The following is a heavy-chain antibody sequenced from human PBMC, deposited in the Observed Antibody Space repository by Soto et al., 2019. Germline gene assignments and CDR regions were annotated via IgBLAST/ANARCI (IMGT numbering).Heavy chain of an antibody. Sequence: SETLSLTCAVSGGSISSGGYSWSWIRQPPGKGLEWIGYIYHSGSTYYNPSLKSRVNISVDRSKNQFSLKLSSVTAADTAVYYCARAPPVDYVDYADFDYWGQGTLVTVSS. V-gene: IGHV4-30-2*01. CDR1: GGSISSGGYS. CDR2: IYHSGST. J-gene: IGHJ4*02. CDR3: ARAPPVDYVDYADFDY. D-gene: IGHD4-17*01.